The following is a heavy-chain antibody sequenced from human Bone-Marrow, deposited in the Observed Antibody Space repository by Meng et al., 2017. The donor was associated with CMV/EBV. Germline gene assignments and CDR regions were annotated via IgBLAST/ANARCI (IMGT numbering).Heavy chain of an antibody. CDR1: GGSISSRSYY. CDR3: ARTRKEWLFINWFDP. Sequence: SETLSLTCAVSGGSISSRSYYWGWIRQPPGKGLEWIGSIYYSGSTYYNPALKSRVTISVDTSKNQFSLKLSSVTAADTAVYYCARTRKEWLFINWFDPWGQGTLVTVSS. CDR2: IYYSGST. V-gene: IGHV4-39*07. J-gene: IGHJ5*02. D-gene: IGHD3-3*01.